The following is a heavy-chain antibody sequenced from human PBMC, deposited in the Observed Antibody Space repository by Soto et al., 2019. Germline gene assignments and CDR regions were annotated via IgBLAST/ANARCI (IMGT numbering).Heavy chain of an antibody. J-gene: IGHJ4*02. Sequence: QVQLVQSGAEVKKPGSSVKVSCKASGGTFSSYAISWVRQAPGQGLEWMGGIIPIFGTANYAQKFQGRVTITADESTSTAYMELSSLRSEDTAVYYCASSCTNGVCYNIDEYYFDYWGQGTLVTVSS. CDR1: GGTFSSYA. D-gene: IGHD2-8*01. CDR2: IIPIFGTA. CDR3: ASSCTNGVCYNIDEYYFDY. V-gene: IGHV1-69*01.